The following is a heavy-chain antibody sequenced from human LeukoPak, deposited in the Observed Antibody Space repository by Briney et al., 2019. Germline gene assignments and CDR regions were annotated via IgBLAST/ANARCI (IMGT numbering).Heavy chain of an antibody. Sequence: PGGSLRLSCAASGFAFSYYAMSWVRQAPGKGLEWVSGISGSGNTHYTDSVKGRFTISRDNSKSTLDLQMNSLRVEDTALYYCAKDIYSAYDLARAFDFLGQGTLVTVST. D-gene: IGHD5-12*01. V-gene: IGHV3-23*01. J-gene: IGHJ4*01. CDR3: AKDIYSAYDLARAFDF. CDR2: ISGSGNT. CDR1: GFAFSYYA.